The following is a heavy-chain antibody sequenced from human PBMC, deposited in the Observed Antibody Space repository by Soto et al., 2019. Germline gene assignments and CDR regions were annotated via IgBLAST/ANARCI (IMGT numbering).Heavy chain of an antibody. V-gene: IGHV4-31*03. J-gene: IGHJ4*02. Sequence: PSETLSLTCTVSGGSISSGGYYWSWIRQHPGKGLEWIGYIYYSGSTYYNPSLKSRVTISVDTSKNQFSLKLSSVTAADTAVYSCARSPQSTVNTLDYWGQGTLVTVSS. CDR1: GGSISSGGYY. D-gene: IGHD4-17*01. CDR2: IYYSGST. CDR3: ARSPQSTVNTLDY.